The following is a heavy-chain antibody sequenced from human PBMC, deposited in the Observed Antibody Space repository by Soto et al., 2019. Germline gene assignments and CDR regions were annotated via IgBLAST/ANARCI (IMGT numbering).Heavy chain of an antibody. CDR1: GFSLSTSGVG. V-gene: IGHV2-5*01. Sequence: QITLKESGPTLVKPTQTLTLTCTFSGFSLSTSGVGVGWIRQPPGKALDCLALIYWHDDTRYSPSLKNRLSITKDTSKNQVVLTMTNMDPVDTATYYCAHRTTYEVTTPVFDYWGQGTLVTVSS. CDR2: IYWHDDT. J-gene: IGHJ4*02. D-gene: IGHD4-17*01. CDR3: AHRTTYEVTTPVFDY.